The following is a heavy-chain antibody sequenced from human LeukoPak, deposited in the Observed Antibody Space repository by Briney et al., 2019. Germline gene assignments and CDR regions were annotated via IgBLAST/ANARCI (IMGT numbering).Heavy chain of an antibody. CDR3: ARGGSRSRRGDDAFDI. CDR2: ISAYNGNT. V-gene: IGHV1-18*01. CDR1: GYTFTNYA. J-gene: IGHJ3*02. Sequence: ASVKVSCKASGYTFTNYAMNWVRQAPGQGLEWMGWISAYNGNTELAQKFQGRVILATDASTSTAYVELRSLTSDDTAVYFCARGGSRSRRGDDAFDIWGQGTMVTVSS. D-gene: IGHD3-10*01.